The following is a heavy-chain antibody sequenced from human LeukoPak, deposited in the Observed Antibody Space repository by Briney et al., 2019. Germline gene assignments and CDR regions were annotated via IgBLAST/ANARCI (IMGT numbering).Heavy chain of an antibody. J-gene: IGHJ6*02. Sequence: SVKVSCKASGGTLSSYAISWVRQAPRQGLEWMGRIIPIFGIANYAQKFQGRVTITADKSTSTAYMELSSLRSEDTAVYYCASGCSSTSCNHYYYYGMDVWGQGTRVTVSS. D-gene: IGHD2-2*01. CDR3: ASGCSSTSCNHYYYYGMDV. V-gene: IGHV1-69*04. CDR2: IIPIFGIA. CDR1: GGTLSSYA.